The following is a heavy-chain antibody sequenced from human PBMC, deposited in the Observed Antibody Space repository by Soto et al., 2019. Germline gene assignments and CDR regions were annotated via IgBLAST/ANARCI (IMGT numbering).Heavy chain of an antibody. CDR2: ISSSSSTI. Sequence: PGGSLRLSCAASGFTFSSYSMNWVRQAPGKGLEWVSYISSSSSTIYYADSVKGRFTISRDNAKNSLYLQMNSLRAEDTAVYYCARVPYYYGSGSYYNWFDPWGQGTLVTVSS. J-gene: IGHJ5*02. D-gene: IGHD3-10*01. CDR3: ARVPYYYGSGSYYNWFDP. V-gene: IGHV3-48*01. CDR1: GFTFSSYS.